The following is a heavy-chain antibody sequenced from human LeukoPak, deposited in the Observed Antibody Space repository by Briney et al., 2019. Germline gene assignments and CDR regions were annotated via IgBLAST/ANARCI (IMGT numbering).Heavy chain of an antibody. CDR2: ISYDGSNK. CDR1: GFTFSSYA. CDR3: AKAPYSSSSYYYYYYYMDV. D-gene: IGHD6-6*01. Sequence: GGSLRLSCAASGFTFSSYAMHWVRQAPGKGLEWVAVISYDGSNKYYADSVKGRFTISRDNSKNTLYLQMNSLRAEDTAVYYCAKAPYSSSSYYYYYYYMDVWGKGTTVTVSS. J-gene: IGHJ6*03. V-gene: IGHV3-30-3*01.